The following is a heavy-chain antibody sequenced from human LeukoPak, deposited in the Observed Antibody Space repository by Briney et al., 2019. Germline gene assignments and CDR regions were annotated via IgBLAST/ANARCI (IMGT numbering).Heavy chain of an antibody. Sequence: GGSLRLSCAASGFTFSSYGMHWVRQAPGKGLEWVAVISYDGSNEYYADSVKGRFTISRDNSKNTLYLQMNSLRAEDTAVYYCAKLSQSTGDGSGSYDRWGQGTLVTVSS. V-gene: IGHV3-30*18. D-gene: IGHD3-10*01. CDR3: AKLSQSTGDGSGSYDR. CDR2: ISYDGSNE. J-gene: IGHJ4*02. CDR1: GFTFSSYG.